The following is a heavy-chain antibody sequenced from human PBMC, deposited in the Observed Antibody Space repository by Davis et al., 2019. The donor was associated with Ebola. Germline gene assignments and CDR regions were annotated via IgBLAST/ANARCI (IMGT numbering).Heavy chain of an antibody. CDR2: ISGSGGST. CDR3: AKDLKDSSSWYGWFDP. D-gene: IGHD6-13*01. CDR1: GFTFSSYS. J-gene: IGHJ5*02. Sequence: GGSLRLSCAASGFTFSSYSMNWVRQAPGKGLEWVSAISGSGGSTYYADSVKGRFTISRDNSKNTLYLQMNSLRAEDTAVYYCAKDLKDSSSWYGWFDPWGQGTLVTVSS. V-gene: IGHV3-23*01.